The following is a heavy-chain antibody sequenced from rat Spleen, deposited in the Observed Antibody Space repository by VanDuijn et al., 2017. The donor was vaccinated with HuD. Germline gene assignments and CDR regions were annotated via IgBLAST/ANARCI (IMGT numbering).Heavy chain of an antibody. CDR2: ISTGGNT. Sequence: QVQLKESGPGLVQPSQTLSLTCTVSGFSLTSNGVSWVRQPPGKGLEWIAAISTGGNTYYNSGLKSRLGISRDTSKSQVFLRMNSLQTEDIATYYCARESDWYFDFWGPGTMVTVSS. J-gene: IGHJ1*01. CDR3: ARESDWYFDF. V-gene: IGHV2S12*01. CDR1: GFSLTSNG.